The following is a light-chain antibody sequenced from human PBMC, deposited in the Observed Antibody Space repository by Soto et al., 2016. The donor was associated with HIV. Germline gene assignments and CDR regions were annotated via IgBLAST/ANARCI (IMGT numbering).Light chain of an antibody. Sequence: SYELTQPPSVSVSPGQTASITCPGHKLESKYTAWYQQKSGQSPVLVIYEDNKRPSGVPARFSGSNSGNTATLTISGTQPMDEADYFCQAWDANTVIFGAGTKLTVL. CDR2: EDN. V-gene: IGLV3-1*01. CDR1: KLESKY. CDR3: QAWDANTVI. J-gene: IGLJ2*01.